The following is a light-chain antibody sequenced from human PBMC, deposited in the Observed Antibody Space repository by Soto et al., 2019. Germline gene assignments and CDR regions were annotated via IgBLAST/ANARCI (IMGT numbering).Light chain of an antibody. CDR2: GNN. Sequence: QSVLTQPPSVPGAPGQRVTFSCTGSSSNIGAGYDVHWYQQLPGTAPKLLIYGNNNRPSGVPDRFSGSKSGTSASLAITGLQAEDEADYYCQSYDSSLSGSVFGGGTKLTVL. CDR1: SSNIGAGYD. J-gene: IGLJ3*02. CDR3: QSYDSSLSGSV. V-gene: IGLV1-40*01.